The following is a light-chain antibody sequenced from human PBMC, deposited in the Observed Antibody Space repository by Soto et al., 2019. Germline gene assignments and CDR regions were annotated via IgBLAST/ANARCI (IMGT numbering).Light chain of an antibody. V-gene: IGLV2-8*01. Sequence: QSALTQPASVSGSPGQSITISCTGTSRDVGNYNYVSWYQQHPGKAPRLMIYEVTKRPSGVPDRFSGSKSGNTASLTVSGLQPEDEADYFCSSYAGSNTLLFGGGTKVTVL. CDR1: SRDVGNYNY. J-gene: IGLJ2*01. CDR3: SSYAGSNTLL. CDR2: EVT.